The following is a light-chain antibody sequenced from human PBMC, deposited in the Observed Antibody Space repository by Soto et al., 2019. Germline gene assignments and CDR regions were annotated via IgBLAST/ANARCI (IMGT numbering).Light chain of an antibody. CDR1: QSVSSSY. J-gene: IGKJ2*01. Sequence: EIVLTQSPGTLSLSPGERATLSCRASQSVSSSYLAWYQQKPGQAPRLLIYGASNRATGIPDRFSGSGSGTDFTLTISRLEPEDFAVYYCQQYYSTTYTFGQGTKLEIK. V-gene: IGKV3-20*01. CDR3: QQYYSTTYT. CDR2: GAS.